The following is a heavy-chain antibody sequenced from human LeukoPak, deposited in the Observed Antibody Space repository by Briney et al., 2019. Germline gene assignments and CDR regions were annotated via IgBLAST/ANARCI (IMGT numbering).Heavy chain of an antibody. V-gene: IGHV4-30-4*01. CDR2: IYYSGST. CDR3: ARDGSHGGNKYYFDY. J-gene: IGHJ4*02. Sequence: KTSETLSLTCTVSGGSISSGDYYWSWIRQPPGKGLEWIGYIYYSGSTYYNPSLKSRVTISVDRSKNQFSLKLSSVTAADTAVYYCARDGSHGGNKYYFDYWGQGTLVTVYS. D-gene: IGHD4-23*01. CDR1: GGSISSGDYY.